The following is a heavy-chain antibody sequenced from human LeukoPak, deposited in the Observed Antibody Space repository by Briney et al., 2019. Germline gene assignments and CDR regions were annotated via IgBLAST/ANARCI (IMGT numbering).Heavy chain of an antibody. Sequence: SETLSLTCTVSGGSISNYYWSWIRQPPGKGLEWIGYISYSGSTNYNPSLKSRVTISVDTSKNQFSLKLRSVTTADTAVYYCATMAVAGEFDPWGQGTLVTVSS. D-gene: IGHD6-19*01. CDR3: ATMAVAGEFDP. CDR2: ISYSGST. V-gene: IGHV4-59*01. CDR1: GGSISNYY. J-gene: IGHJ5*02.